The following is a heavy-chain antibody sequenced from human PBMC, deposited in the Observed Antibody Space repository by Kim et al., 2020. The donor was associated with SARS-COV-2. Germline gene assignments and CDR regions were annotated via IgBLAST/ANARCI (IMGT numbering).Heavy chain of an antibody. V-gene: IGHV1-2*06. J-gene: IGHJ3*02. Sequence: ASVKVSCKASGYTFTGYYMHWVRQAPGQGLEWMGRINPNRGGTNYAQKFQGRVTMTRDTSISTAYMELSRLRSDDTAVYYCARSEYDILTGEPDAFDIWGQGTMVTVSS. CDR2: INPNRGGT. D-gene: IGHD3-9*01. CDR1: GYTFTGYY. CDR3: ARSEYDILTGEPDAFDI.